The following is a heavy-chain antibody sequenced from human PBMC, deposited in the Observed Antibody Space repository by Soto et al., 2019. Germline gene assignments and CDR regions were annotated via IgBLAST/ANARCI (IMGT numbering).Heavy chain of an antibody. V-gene: IGHV1-18*01. D-gene: IGHD3-10*01. Sequence: APVKVSRKASVYTFTTHGISWVRQAPGQGLEWLGWVNTHNGNTNYAQNLQGRVIMTADTSTSTAYMELRSLRSDDTAIYYCTREGSAPYYYYGMDAWGQGTTVTVSS. J-gene: IGHJ6*02. CDR2: VNTHNGNT. CDR1: VYTFTTHG. CDR3: TREGSAPYYYYGMDA.